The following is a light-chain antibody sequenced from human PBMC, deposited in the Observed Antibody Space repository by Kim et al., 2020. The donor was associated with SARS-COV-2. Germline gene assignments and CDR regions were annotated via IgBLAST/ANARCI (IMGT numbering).Light chain of an antibody. CDR3: QSYNRSNVV. J-gene: IGLJ2*01. CDR1: SGSIDDNY. CDR2: EDD. Sequence: GKAVTISCTRSSGSIDDNYVQWYQQRPGGVPTAVIYEDDQRPSGVSDRFSGSIDNSSNSASLTISGLKTEDEADYYCQSYNRSNVVFGVGTQLTVL. V-gene: IGLV6-57*03.